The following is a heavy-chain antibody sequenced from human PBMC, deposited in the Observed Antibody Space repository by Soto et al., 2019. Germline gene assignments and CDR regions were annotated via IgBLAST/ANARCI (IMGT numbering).Heavy chain of an antibody. CDR3: ARVEYSSQHYGMDV. D-gene: IGHD6-6*01. Sequence: PGGSLRLSCAASGFTFSSYSMNWVRQAPGKGLEWVSSISSSSSYIYYADSVKGRFTISRDNAKNSLYLQMNSLRAEDTAVYYCARVEYSSQHYGMDVSGQGTTVTVYS. V-gene: IGHV3-21*01. CDR1: GFTFSSYS. CDR2: ISSSSSYI. J-gene: IGHJ6*02.